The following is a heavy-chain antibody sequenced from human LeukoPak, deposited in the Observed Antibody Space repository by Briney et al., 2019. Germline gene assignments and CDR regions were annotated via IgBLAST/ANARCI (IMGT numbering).Heavy chain of an antibody. CDR1: GGTFSSYA. D-gene: IGHD2-15*01. J-gene: IGHJ6*02. V-gene: IGHV1-69*13. CDR2: IIPIFGTA. CDR3: ARGGGCSGGSCLFYYGMDV. Sequence: SVKVSCKASGGTFSSYAISWVRQAPGQGLEWMGGIIPIFGTANYAQKFQGRVTITADESTSTAYMELSSLRSEDTAVYYCARGGGCSGGSCLFYYGMDVWGQGTTVTVSS.